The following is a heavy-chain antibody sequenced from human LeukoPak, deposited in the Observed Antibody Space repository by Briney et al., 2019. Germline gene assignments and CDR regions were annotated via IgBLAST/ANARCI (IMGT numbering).Heavy chain of an antibody. V-gene: IGHV1-24*01. CDR3: ATGGGCRSSSYYMDV. CDR1: GYTLTELS. CDR2: FDPEDGET. J-gene: IGHJ6*03. Sequence: ASVKVSCKVSGYTLTELSMHWVRQAPGKGLEWMGGFDPEDGETIYAQKFQGRVTMTEDTSTDTAYMELSSLRSEDTAVYYCATGGGCRSSSYYMDVWGKGTTVTVSS. D-gene: IGHD2-2*01.